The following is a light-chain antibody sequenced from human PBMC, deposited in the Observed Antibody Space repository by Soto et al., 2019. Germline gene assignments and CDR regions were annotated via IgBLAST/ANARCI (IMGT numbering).Light chain of an antibody. J-gene: IGLJ1*01. CDR2: SNN. CDR3: AAWDDSLNGYV. Sequence: QSVLTQPPSASGTPGQRVTISCSGSSSNIGSNTVNWYQQLPGTAPKLLIYSNNQRPSGVPDRFSGSKSGTSASLAIIGLQSEDEADYYRAAWDDSLNGYVFGTGTKVTVL. CDR1: SSNIGSNT. V-gene: IGLV1-44*01.